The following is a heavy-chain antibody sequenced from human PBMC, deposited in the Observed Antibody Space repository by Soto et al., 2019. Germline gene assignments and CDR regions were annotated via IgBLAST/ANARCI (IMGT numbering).Heavy chain of an antibody. D-gene: IGHD2-21*02. CDR1: GYTFTRYA. J-gene: IGHJ2*01. V-gene: IGHV1-3*04. CDR3: ARTGDDCVADCYRHFEL. Sequence: QVQLVQSETEVKQPGASVKVSCKASGYTFTRYAIHWLRQAPGQGLVWMAWIDTDKGDTKYSQMFQGRVTVSIDRSASTAYMELNSLTSEDTDVYYCARTGDDCVADCYRHFELWGRGTLITVSS. CDR2: IDTDKGDT.